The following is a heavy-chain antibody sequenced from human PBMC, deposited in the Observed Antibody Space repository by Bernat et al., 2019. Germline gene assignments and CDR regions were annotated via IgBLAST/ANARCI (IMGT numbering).Heavy chain of an antibody. Sequence: QVTLRESGPALVKPTQTLTLTCTFSGFSLSTNGMYVSWIRQPPGKALEWLARIDWDDDKYYNTFLKTRLTISKDTSKNQVVLTMTNIDTVDTATYYCARGYSGNYYSWFDPWGQGTLVTVSS. CDR3: ARGYSGNYYSWFDP. CDR1: GFSLSTNGMY. J-gene: IGHJ5*02. CDR2: IDWDDDK. V-gene: IGHV2-70*15. D-gene: IGHD1-26*01.